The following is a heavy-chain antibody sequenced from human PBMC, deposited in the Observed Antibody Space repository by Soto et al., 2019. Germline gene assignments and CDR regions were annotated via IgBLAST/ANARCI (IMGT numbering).Heavy chain of an antibody. V-gene: IGHV1-69*01. J-gene: IGHJ4*02. D-gene: IGHD3-22*01. CDR1: GSTFRRHA. CDR3: ARGWGYDSNDYYYAY. Sequence: QVQLVQSGAEVRKPGASVKVSCKASGSTFRRHAISWVRQAPGKGLEWMGGIIPIFGTANHAQKFQGRVTISADESTSTVYMELSSLRSEDTAMYYCARGWGYDSNDYYYAYWGQGTLVMVAS. CDR2: IIPIFGTA.